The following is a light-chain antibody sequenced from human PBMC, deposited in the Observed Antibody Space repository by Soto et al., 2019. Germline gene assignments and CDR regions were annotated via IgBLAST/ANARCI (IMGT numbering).Light chain of an antibody. CDR2: EAT. CDR3: CSYAGSSTVV. J-gene: IGLJ2*01. V-gene: IGLV2-23*01. Sequence: QSALTQPASVSGSPGQSITISCSGTSNDVGSFNLVSWYQQHPGKVPKLMIYEATKRPSGVSNRFSGSKSGNTASMTISGLQAEDEADYYCCSYAGSSTVVFGGGTKVTVL. CDR1: SNDVGSFNL.